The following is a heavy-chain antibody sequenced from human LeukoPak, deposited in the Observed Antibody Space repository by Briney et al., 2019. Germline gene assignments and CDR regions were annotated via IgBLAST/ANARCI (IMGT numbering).Heavy chain of an antibody. D-gene: IGHD6-13*01. CDR2: IIPIFGAA. V-gene: IGHV1-69*06. Sequence: ASVKVSCKASGYTFTGYYIHWVRQAPGQGLEWMGGIIPIFGAANYAQKFQGRVTITADKSTSTAYMELSSLRSEDTAVYYCARARSWYIVDYWGQGTLVTVSS. CDR3: ARARSWYIVDY. J-gene: IGHJ4*02. CDR1: GYTFTGYY.